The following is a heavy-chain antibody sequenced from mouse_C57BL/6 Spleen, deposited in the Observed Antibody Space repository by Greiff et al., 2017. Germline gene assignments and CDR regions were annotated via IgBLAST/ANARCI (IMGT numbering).Heavy chain of an antibody. CDR2: IDPNSGGT. J-gene: IGHJ2*02. V-gene: IGHV1-72*01. CDR3: ARGYCYGCSYSFDY. CDR1: GYTFTSYW. Sequence: QVQLQQPGAELVKPGASVKLSCKASGYTFTSYWMNWVKQRPGRGLEWIGRIDPNSGGTKYNEKFKSKATLTVDKPSSTAYMPLSRLTSADSSVFYCARGYCYGCSYSFDYGGQGTSHTVSS. D-gene: IGHD1-1*01.